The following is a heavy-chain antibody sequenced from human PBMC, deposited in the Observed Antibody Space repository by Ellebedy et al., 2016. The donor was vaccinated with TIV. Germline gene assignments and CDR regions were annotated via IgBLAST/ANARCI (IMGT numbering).Heavy chain of an antibody. J-gene: IGHJ3*02. V-gene: IGHV1-46*03. CDR3: ARDPPSSITIFGVVIGDAFDI. Sequence: ASVKVSXXASGYTFTSYYMHWVRQAPGQGLEWMGIINPSGGSTSYAQKFQGRVTMTRDTSTSTVYMELSSLRSEDTAVYYCARDPPSSITIFGVVIGDAFDIWGQGTMVTVSS. CDR2: INPSGGST. CDR1: GYTFTSYY. D-gene: IGHD3-3*01.